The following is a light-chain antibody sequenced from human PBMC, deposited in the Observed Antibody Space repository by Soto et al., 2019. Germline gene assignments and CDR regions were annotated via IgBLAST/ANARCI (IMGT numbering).Light chain of an antibody. CDR2: WAS. Sequence: DIVMTQSPDSLAVALGETATINCKSSQSLLYSANKKNYLAWYQHKPGQPPKLLFYWASTRESGVPDRFSGSGSGTDFTLTISSLQAEDVAVYYCQQYYSTPRTFGQGTKVDIK. CDR3: QQYYSTPRT. J-gene: IGKJ1*01. CDR1: QSLLYSANKKNY. V-gene: IGKV4-1*01.